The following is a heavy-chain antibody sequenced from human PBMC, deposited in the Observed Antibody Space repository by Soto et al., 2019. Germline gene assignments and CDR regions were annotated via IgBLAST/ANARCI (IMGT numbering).Heavy chain of an antibody. CDR3: ARESEGGYCSGGSCPRPYYYGMDV. CDR1: GYTFTSYG. D-gene: IGHD2-15*01. J-gene: IGHJ6*02. V-gene: IGHV1-18*01. CDR2: ISAYNGNT. Sequence: GASVKVSCKASGYTFTSYGSSWVRQAPGQGLEWMGWISAYNGNTNYAQKLQGRVTMTTDTSTSTAYMELRSLRSDDTAVYYCARESEGGYCSGGSCPRPYYYGMDVWG.